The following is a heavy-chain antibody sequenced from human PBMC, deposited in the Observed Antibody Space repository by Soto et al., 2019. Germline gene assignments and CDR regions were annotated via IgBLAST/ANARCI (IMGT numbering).Heavy chain of an antibody. V-gene: IGHV4-39*07. CDR2: IFYSGST. CDR1: GGYISSYY. D-gene: IGHD6-19*01. CDR3: ARVAVAGTRVDY. Sequence: SETLSVTCTVAGGYISSYYWSWIRQHPGKGLEWIGSIFYSGSTYYNPSLKSRVTISVDKSKNQFSLKLSSVTAADTAVYYCARVAVAGTRVDYWGQGTLVTVSS. J-gene: IGHJ4*02.